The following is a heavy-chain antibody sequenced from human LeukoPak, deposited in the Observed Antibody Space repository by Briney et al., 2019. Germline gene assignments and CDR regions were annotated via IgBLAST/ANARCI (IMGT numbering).Heavy chain of an antibody. CDR3: ARVYSSGWSLGLDY. CDR1: GVSISSSNW. V-gene: IGHV4-4*02. Sequence: RASETLSLTCAVSGVSISSSNWWSWVRQPPGKGLEWIGEIYHSGSTNHNPSLKSRVTISVDKSKNQFSLKLSSVTAADTAVYYCARVYSSGWSLGLDYWGQGTLVTVSS. CDR2: IYHSGST. J-gene: IGHJ4*02. D-gene: IGHD6-19*01.